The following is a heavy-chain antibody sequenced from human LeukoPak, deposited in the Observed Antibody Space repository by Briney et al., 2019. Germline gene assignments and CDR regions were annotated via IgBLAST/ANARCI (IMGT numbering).Heavy chain of an antibody. D-gene: IGHD4-11*01. CDR1: AFTFSTYG. V-gene: IGHV3-30*02. Sequence: GGSLRLSCAASAFTFSTYGMHWVRQAPGKGLEWVAFIRYEGSNKYYADSVKGRFTISRDNSKNTLYLQMNSLRAEDTAVYYCAKDSYYSNYERSVGDAFDIWGQGTMVTVSS. CDR2: IRYEGSNK. J-gene: IGHJ3*02. CDR3: AKDSYYSNYERSVGDAFDI.